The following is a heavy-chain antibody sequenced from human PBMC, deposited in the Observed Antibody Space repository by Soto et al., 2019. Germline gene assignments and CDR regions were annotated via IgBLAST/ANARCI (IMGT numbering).Heavy chain of an antibody. Sequence: GESLNISCKGSGYSFSIYLIGWVRQMPGKGLEWMGIIYPGDSDTRYSPSFQGQVTISADKSISTAYLQWSSLKASDTAMYYCARLFWGIAARAYYYYGMDVWGQGTTVTVSS. V-gene: IGHV5-51*01. CDR3: ARLFWGIAARAYYYYGMDV. CDR1: GYSFSIYL. D-gene: IGHD6-6*01. J-gene: IGHJ6*02. CDR2: IYPGDSDT.